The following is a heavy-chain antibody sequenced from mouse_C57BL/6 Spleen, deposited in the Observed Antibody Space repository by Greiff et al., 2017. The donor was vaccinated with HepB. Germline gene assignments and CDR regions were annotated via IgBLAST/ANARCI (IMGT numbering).Heavy chain of an antibody. Sequence: QVQLQQSGAELVMPGASVKLSCKASGYTFTSYWMHWVKQRPGQGLEWIGEIDPSDSYTNYNQKFKGKSTLTVDKSSSTAYMQLSSLTSEDSAVYYCARPVVARYCDVGGTGTTVTVSS. CDR1: GYTFTSYW. V-gene: IGHV1-69*01. J-gene: IGHJ1*03. D-gene: IGHD1-1*01. CDR2: IDPSDSYT. CDR3: ARPVVARYCDV.